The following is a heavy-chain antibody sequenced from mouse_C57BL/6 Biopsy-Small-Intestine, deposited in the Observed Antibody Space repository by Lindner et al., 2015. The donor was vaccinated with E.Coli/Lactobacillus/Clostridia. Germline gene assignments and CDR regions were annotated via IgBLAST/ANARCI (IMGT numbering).Heavy chain of an antibody. Sequence: SVKVSCKASGGTFSRFTITWVRQAPGQGLEWMGGITTVFGTTNYAQKFQDRLTITADESTTTAYMELSSLKYEDTAIYYCAKGRDSGGYYRYMDVWGLGTTVTVSS. CDR1: GGTFSRFT. J-gene: IGHJ1*01. D-gene: IGHD3-3*01. V-gene: IGHV1-55*01. CDR3: AKGRDSGGYYRYMDV. CDR2: ITTVFGTT.